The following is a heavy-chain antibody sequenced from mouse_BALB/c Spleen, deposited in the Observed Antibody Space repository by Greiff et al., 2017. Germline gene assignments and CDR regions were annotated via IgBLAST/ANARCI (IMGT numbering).Heavy chain of an antibody. CDR1: GYTFTSYY. V-gene: IGHV1S81*02. CDR3: ARGGTTGVWFAY. D-gene: IGHD2-14*01. CDR2: INPSNGGT. Sequence: VQLVESGAELVKPGASVKLSCKASGYTFTSYYMYWVKQRPGQGLEWIGEINPSNGGTNFNEKFKSKATLTVDKSSSTAYMQLSSLTSEDSAIYYCARGGTTGVWFAYWGQGTLVTVSA. J-gene: IGHJ3*01.